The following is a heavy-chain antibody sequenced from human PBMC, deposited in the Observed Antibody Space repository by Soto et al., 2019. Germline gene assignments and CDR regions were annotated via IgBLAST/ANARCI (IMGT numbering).Heavy chain of an antibody. Sequence: SETLSLTCTVSGGSISSGDYYWSWIRQPPGKGLEGIGYIYYSGSTYYNPSLKSRVTISVYTSKNQFSLKLSSVTAADTAVYYCASSGDYLQNYGMDVWGQGTTVTVSS. V-gene: IGHV4-30-4*01. CDR2: IYYSGST. D-gene: IGHD4-17*01. CDR3: ASSGDYLQNYGMDV. CDR1: GGSISSGDYY. J-gene: IGHJ6*02.